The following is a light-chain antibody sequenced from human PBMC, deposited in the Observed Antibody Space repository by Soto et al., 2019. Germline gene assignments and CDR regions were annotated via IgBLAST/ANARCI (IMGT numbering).Light chain of an antibody. J-gene: IGLJ2*01. CDR1: NSDVGGYDC. CDR3: SSYTNINTVI. V-gene: IGLV2-14*01. Sequence: QSALTQPASMSGSPGQSITISCTGSNSDVGGYDCVSWYQQHPDKAPKVIIYDVTNRPSGVSSRFSGAKSGNTASLTISGLQADDEADYYCSSYTNINTVIFGGGTKLTVL. CDR2: DVT.